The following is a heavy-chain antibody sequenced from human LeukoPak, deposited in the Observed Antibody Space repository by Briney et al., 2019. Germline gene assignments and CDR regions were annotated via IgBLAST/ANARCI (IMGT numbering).Heavy chain of an antibody. Sequence: ASVKVSCKTSGYTFTSHDINWLRQAPGQGLQWMGWMNPNSGNTGYAQQFHGRVTMTRDTSISTAYMELRGLRSEDTAMYYCASCLVGINDYWGQGTLVIVSS. J-gene: IGHJ4*02. CDR2: MNPNSGNT. D-gene: IGHD2-8*02. V-gene: IGHV1-8*01. CDR3: ASCLVGINDY. CDR1: GYTFTSHD.